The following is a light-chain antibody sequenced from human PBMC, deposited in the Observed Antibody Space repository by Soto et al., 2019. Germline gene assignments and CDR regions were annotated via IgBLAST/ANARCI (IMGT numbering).Light chain of an antibody. CDR3: QQYDNSPIT. J-gene: IGKJ5*01. Sequence: EIVLTQSPGTLSLSPGERASLSCRASQSVGSSYFAWYQQKPGQAPRLLIYGASTRATGIPDRFSGTGSETDFTLTISRLEPEDFAVYYCQQYDNSPITFGQGTRLEIK. CDR2: GAS. V-gene: IGKV3-20*01. CDR1: QSVGSSY.